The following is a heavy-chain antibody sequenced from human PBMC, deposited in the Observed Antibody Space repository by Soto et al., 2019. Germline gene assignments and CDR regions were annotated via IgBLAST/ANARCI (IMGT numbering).Heavy chain of an antibody. J-gene: IGHJ4*02. CDR1: GFIFSEST. Sequence: HPGGSLRLSCSASGFIFSESTIYWVRQVPGKGLEAISAVSTSGRSTYYADSVKDRFTISRDNSKNTLFLQMGSLRPEDTAIYYCVKQAHGLDGVAFDSWGQGTQVTVSS. CDR2: VSTSGRST. V-gene: IGHV3-64D*06. CDR3: VKQAHGLDGVAFDS. D-gene: IGHD2-15*01.